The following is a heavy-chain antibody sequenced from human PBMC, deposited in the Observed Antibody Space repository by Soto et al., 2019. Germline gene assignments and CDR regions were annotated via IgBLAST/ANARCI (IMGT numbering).Heavy chain of an antibody. Sequence: SETLSLTCAVSSGSISSSNGWSWVRQPPGKGLEWIGEIYHSGSTNYNPSLKSRVTISVDKSKNQFSLKLSSVTAADTAVYYCARDLRSRSPYYMDVWGKGTTVTVS. D-gene: IGHD3-3*01. V-gene: IGHV4-4*02. CDR2: IYHSGST. CDR3: ARDLRSRSPYYMDV. J-gene: IGHJ6*03. CDR1: SGSISSSNG.